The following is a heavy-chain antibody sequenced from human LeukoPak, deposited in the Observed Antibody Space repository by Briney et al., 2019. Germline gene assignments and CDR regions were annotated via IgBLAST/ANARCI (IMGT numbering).Heavy chain of an antibody. J-gene: IGHJ4*02. V-gene: IGHV4-59*01. CDR3: ARAASLDY. CDR2: IYYSGTT. Sequence: SETLSLTCTVSGGSIGNFYWNWIRQSPGKGLEWIGYIYYSGTTNYNPSLKSRVTISLGMSGNQFSLRLDSVTAADTAVYYCARAASLDYWGQGSLVTVSS. D-gene: IGHD2-2*01. CDR1: GGSIGNFY.